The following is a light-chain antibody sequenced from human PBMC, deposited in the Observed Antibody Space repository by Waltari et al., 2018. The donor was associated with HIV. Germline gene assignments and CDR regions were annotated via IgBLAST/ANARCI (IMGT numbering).Light chain of an antibody. CDR3: QHYGNALWT. V-gene: IGKV3-20*01. CDR2: GAS. CDR1: QRVSGSL. J-gene: IGKJ1*01. Sequence: EVVLTQSPGTLSLSPGERATLSCRASQRVSGSLFVWYQQKPGQSPRLLIYGASSRATGIPDRFSGSGSGTDFTLTISRLEPEDVAVYYCQHYGNALWTFGPGTKVEIK.